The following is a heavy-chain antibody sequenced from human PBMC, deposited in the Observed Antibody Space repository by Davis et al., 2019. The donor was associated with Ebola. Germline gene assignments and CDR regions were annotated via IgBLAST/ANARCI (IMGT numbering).Heavy chain of an antibody. D-gene: IGHD3-16*01. V-gene: IGHV4-39*01. J-gene: IGHJ4*02. Sequence: MPSETLSLTCPVSRGSISSSSYYWGWIRQPPGKGLEWIGSIYYSGSTYYNPSLKSRVTISVDTSKNQFSLKLSSVTAADTAVYYCTQNGGDYWGQGTLVTVSS. CDR3: TQNGGDY. CDR2: IYYSGST. CDR1: RGSISSSSYY.